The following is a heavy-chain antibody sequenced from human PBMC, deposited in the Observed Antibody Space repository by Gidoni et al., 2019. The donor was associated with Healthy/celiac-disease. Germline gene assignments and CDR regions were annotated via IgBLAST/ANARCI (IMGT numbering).Heavy chain of an antibody. J-gene: IGHJ4*02. CDR2: IYSGGST. CDR1: GFTVSSNY. D-gene: IGHD3-10*01. V-gene: IGHV3-53*04. CDR3: ARDGEYYYGSGTVD. Sequence: EVQLVESGGGLVQPGGSLSLSCAASGFTVSSNYMSWVRQAPGKGLEWVSVIYSGGSTYYADSVKGRFTISRHNSKNTLYLQMNSLRAEDTAVYYCARDGEYYYGSGTVDWGQGTLVTVSS.